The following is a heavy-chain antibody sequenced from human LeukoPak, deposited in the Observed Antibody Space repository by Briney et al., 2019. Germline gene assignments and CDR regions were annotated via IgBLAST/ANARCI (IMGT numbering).Heavy chain of an antibody. Sequence: GASVKVSCKASGGTFSSYAISWVRQAPGQGLEWMGRIIPIFGIANCAQKFQGRVTITADKSTSTAYMELSSLRSEDTAVYYCARTLGDYPDYWGQGTLVTVSS. CDR2: IIPIFGIA. J-gene: IGHJ4*02. CDR3: ARTLGDYPDY. D-gene: IGHD4-17*01. V-gene: IGHV1-69*04. CDR1: GGTFSSYA.